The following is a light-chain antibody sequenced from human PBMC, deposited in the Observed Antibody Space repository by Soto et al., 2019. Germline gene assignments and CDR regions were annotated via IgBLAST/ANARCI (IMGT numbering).Light chain of an antibody. V-gene: IGKV1D-12*01. Sequence: DIQVTQSPSSVSASVGDRVTTTCRASQDINNWLAWYQQKPGKAPKLLIYTTSNLQSGVPSRFSGSGSGTDFTLTISSLQPEDFATYYCQQANSFPLTFGRGTKVEIK. J-gene: IGKJ4*01. CDR1: QDINNW. CDR3: QQANSFPLT. CDR2: TTS.